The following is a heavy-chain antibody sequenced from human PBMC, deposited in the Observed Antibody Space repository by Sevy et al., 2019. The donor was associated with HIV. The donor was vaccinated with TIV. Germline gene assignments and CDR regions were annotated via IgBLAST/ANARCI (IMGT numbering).Heavy chain of an antibody. J-gene: IGHJ3*02. CDR3: ARPYGSGSWEAFDI. CDR1: GFTFSTYT. CDR2: ISSSSNYI. Sequence: GGSLRLSCAASGFTFSTYTMNWVLQAPGKGLQWVSSISSSSNYIYYADSVKGRFTISRDNAKNSLYIQMNSLRAEDTAVYYCARPYGSGSWEAFDIWGQGTMVTVSS. V-gene: IGHV3-21*01. D-gene: IGHD3-10*01.